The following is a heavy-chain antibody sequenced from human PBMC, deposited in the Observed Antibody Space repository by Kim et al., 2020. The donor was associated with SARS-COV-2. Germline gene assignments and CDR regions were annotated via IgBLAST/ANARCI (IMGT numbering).Heavy chain of an antibody. V-gene: IGHV3-9*01. CDR3: ALWFDGYYGMDV. J-gene: IGHJ6*02. D-gene: IGHD3-10*01. Sequence: GYADSVKGRFTISRDNAKNSLYLQMNSLRAEDTALYYCALWFDGYYGMDVWGQGTTVTVSS.